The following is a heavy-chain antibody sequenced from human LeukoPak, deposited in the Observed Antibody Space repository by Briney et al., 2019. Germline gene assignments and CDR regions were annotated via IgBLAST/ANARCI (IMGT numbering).Heavy chain of an antibody. CDR3: ARVGIAAAFGLVP. D-gene: IGHD6-13*01. CDR1: GGSISSGGYY. CDR2: IYYSGST. V-gene: IGHV4-31*03. J-gene: IGHJ5*02. Sequence: PSQTLSLTCTVSGGSISSGGYYWSWIRQHPGKGLEWIGYIYYSGSTYYNPSLKSRVTISVDTSKNQFSLKLSSVTAADTAVYYCARVGIAAAFGLVPWGQGTLVTVSS.